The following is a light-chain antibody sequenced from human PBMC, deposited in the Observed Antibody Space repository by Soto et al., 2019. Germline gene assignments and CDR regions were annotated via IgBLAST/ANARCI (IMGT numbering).Light chain of an antibody. CDR2: LNSDGSH. J-gene: IGLJ3*02. V-gene: IGLV4-69*01. Sequence: QPVLTQSPSASASLGASVKLTGTLSSGHSSYAIAWHQQQPEKGPRYLMKLNSDGSHSKGDGIPDRFSGSSSGAERYLTISSRQSEDEADYYCQTWGTGIQVFGGGTKLPVL. CDR3: QTWGTGIQV. CDR1: SGHSSYA.